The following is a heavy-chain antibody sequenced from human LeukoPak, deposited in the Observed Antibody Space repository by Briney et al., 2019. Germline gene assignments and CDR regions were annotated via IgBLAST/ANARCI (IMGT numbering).Heavy chain of an antibody. CDR1: GGTFSSYA. D-gene: IGHD6-19*01. Sequence: SVKVSCKASGGTFSSYAISWGRQAPAQGLEGMGGIIPIFGTANYAQKFQSRDTLTADESTSTAYMELSSLRSEDTAVYYCARDIGAVAGTRDAFDIWGQGTMVTVSS. CDR2: IIPIFGTA. V-gene: IGHV1-69*13. CDR3: ARDIGAVAGTRDAFDI. J-gene: IGHJ3*02.